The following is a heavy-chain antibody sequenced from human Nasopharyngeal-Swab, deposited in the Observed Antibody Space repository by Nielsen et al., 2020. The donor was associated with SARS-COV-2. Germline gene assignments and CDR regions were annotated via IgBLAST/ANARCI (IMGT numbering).Heavy chain of an antibody. CDR1: GYTFTSYG. Sequence: ASVKVSCKASGYTFTSYGISWVRQAPGQGLEWMGWISAYNGNTNYAQKLQGRVTMTTDTSTSTAYMELRSLRSDDTAVYYCARVNGDSSSWYFSYYYGMDVWGQGTTVTVSS. D-gene: IGHD6-13*01. J-gene: IGHJ6*02. CDR3: ARVNGDSSSWYFSYYYGMDV. V-gene: IGHV1-18*01. CDR2: ISAYNGNT.